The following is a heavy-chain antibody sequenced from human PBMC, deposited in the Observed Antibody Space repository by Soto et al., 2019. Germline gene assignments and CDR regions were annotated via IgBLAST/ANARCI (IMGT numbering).Heavy chain of an antibody. J-gene: IGHJ4*02. D-gene: IGHD3-22*01. Sequence: EVQLLESGGGLIQPGGSLRLSCAASGFTFSGYTMSWVRQAPGKGPEWVSAITPSGDYTTYADSVKGRFTIARDNSKNTMFLQMNGRRADDTAIYYCARPYEPSGSYLPFDYWGLGTLVTVSS. CDR1: GFTFSGYT. V-gene: IGHV3-23*01. CDR3: ARPYEPSGSYLPFDY. CDR2: ITPSGDYT.